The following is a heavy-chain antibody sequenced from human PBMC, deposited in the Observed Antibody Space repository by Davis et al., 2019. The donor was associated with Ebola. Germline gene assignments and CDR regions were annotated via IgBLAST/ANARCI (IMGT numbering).Heavy chain of an antibody. V-gene: IGHV3-21*01. Sequence: GESLKISCAASGFIFSSYVMSWVRQAPGKGLEWVSTLGLSADTYYADSVKGRFTISRDNAKNSLYLQMNSLRAEDTAVYYCARDYDSSSWLYYYYGMDVWGKGTTVTVSS. J-gene: IGHJ6*04. CDR1: GFIFSSYV. CDR2: LGLSADT. D-gene: IGHD6-13*01. CDR3: ARDYDSSSWLYYYYGMDV.